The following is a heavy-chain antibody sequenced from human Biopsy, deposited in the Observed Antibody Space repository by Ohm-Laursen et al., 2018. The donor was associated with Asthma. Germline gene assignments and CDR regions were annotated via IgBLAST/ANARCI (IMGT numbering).Heavy chain of an antibody. J-gene: IGHJ4*02. Sequence: SDTPSLTCSVSGGSVSSDKYYWSWIRQPPGKGLEWIAYIFYSGATNYNPALKSRVAQSIDTSKSQFSLRLNSLSAADTAVYYCARGTIVAGIDYWGRGTLVTVSS. CDR2: IFYSGAT. D-gene: IGHD5-12*01. CDR1: GGSVSSDKYY. V-gene: IGHV4-61*01. CDR3: ARGTIVAGIDY.